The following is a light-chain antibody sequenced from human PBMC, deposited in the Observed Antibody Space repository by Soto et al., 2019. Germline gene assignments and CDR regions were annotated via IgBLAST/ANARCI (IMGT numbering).Light chain of an antibody. CDR2: EVS. CDR1: STDFGGYNY. V-gene: IGLV2-14*01. Sequence: QSVLTQPSYVSGSPGQSITISCTGTSTDFGGYNYVSWYQHHPDKAPKLVIYEVSNRPSGVSDRFSGSKSGNTASLTISGLQAEDESDYYCGSYTSANSPFVFGTGSKVNVL. J-gene: IGLJ1*01. CDR3: GSYTSANSPFV.